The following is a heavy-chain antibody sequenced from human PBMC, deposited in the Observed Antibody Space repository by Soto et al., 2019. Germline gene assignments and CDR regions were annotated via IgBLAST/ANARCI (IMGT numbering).Heavy chain of an antibody. V-gene: IGHV3-33*07. CDR3: ARDGGCRDGYTVGCNWFDP. CDR1: GFTLGREG. J-gene: IGHJ5*02. CDR2: IWYDGSNK. Sequence: AGSPRLSCSVSGFTLGREGMSWSLLARGKGLEWVAVIWYDGSNKYYADSVKGRFTISRDNSKNTLYLQMNSLRAEDTAVYYCARDGGCRDGYTVGCNWFDP. D-gene: IGHD5-12*01.